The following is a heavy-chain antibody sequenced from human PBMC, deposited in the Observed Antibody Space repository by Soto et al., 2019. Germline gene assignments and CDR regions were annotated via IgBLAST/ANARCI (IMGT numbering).Heavy chain of an antibody. CDR2: IYNSGST. CDR3: ARVRDCSGGTCYSWWFDP. J-gene: IGHJ5*02. D-gene: IGHD2-15*01. CDR1: GGSISSYY. V-gene: IGHV4-59*01. Sequence: QVRLQESGPGLVKPSETLSLTCTVSGGSISSYYWSWIRQPPGKGLEWIGHIYNSGSTSYNSSLKSRVTISVDTYKSQLSRKLSSVTAADTAVYYCARVRDCSGGTCYSWWFDPWGQGTLVTVSS.